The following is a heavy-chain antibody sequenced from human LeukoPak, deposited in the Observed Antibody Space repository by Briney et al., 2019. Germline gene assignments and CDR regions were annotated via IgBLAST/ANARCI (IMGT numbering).Heavy chain of an antibody. J-gene: IGHJ4*02. Sequence: SETLSLTCTVSGGSISSYYWSCIRQPPGKGLEWIGYIYYSGSTNYNPSLKSRVTISVDTSKNQFSLKLSSVTAADTAVYYCARHRGYSGYVDYWGQGTLVTVSS. CDR2: IYYSGST. V-gene: IGHV4-59*08. D-gene: IGHD5-12*01. CDR3: ARHRGYSGYVDY. CDR1: GGSISSYY.